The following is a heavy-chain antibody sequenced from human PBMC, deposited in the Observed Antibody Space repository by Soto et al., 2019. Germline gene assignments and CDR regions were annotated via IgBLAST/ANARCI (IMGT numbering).Heavy chain of an antibody. CDR3: ARRLGRAARLGNWFGP. CDR2: STHSGST. J-gene: IGHJ5*02. CDR1: GGSFSGYY. Sequence: QVQLQQWGAGLLKPSETLSLTCAVYGGSFSGYYWSWIRQPPGKGLEWIGESTHSGSTNYNPSLKSRVTISVDTSKNHFSLKLSSVTAEDTAVYYCARRLGRAARLGNWFGPWGQGTLVTVSS. V-gene: IGHV4-34*02. D-gene: IGHD6-6*01.